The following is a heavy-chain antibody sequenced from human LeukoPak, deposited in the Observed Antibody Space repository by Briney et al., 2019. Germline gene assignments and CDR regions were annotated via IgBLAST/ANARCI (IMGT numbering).Heavy chain of an antibody. CDR2: INPSGGST. D-gene: IGHD1-26*01. CDR3: ARAVGVTAFDP. V-gene: IGHV1-46*01. J-gene: IGHJ5*02. Sequence: ASVKVSCKASGYTFTSYYMHWVRQAPGQGLEWMGIINPSGGSTSYAQKFQGRVTMTRDTSISTAYMELSRLRSDDTAVYYCARAVGVTAFDPWGQGTLVTVSS. CDR1: GYTFTSYY.